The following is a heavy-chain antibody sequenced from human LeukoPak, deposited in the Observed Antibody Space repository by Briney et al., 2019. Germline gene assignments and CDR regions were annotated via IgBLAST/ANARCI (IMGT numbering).Heavy chain of an antibody. CDR2: IYYSGST. V-gene: IGHV4-59*01. D-gene: IGHD3-10*01. J-gene: IGHJ5*02. CDR3: ARGGYYGSGNDFRFDP. Sequence: SETLSLTCTVSGGSISSYYWSWIRQPPGKGLEWIGYIYYSGSTNYKPSLKSRVTISVDTSKKKYSLKLSSVTAADTAVYYCARGGYYGSGNDFRFDPWGQGTLVTVSS. CDR1: GGSISSYY.